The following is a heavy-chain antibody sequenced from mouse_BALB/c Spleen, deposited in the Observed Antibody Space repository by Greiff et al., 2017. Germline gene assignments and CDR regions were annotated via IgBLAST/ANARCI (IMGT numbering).Heavy chain of an antibody. CDR2: ISSGGSYT. D-gene: IGHD2-10*01. Sequence: EVQLQESGGDLVKPGGSLKLSCAASGFTFSSYGMSWVRQTPDKRLEWVATISSGGSYTYYPDSVKGRFTISRDNAKNTLYLQMSSLKSEDTAMYYCAREGAYYGNQYAMDYWGQGTSVTVSS. V-gene: IGHV5-6*01. J-gene: IGHJ4*01. CDR1: GFTFSSYG. CDR3: AREGAYYGNQYAMDY.